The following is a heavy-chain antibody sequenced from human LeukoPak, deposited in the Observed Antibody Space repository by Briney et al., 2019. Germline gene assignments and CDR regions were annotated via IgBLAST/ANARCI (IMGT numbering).Heavy chain of an antibody. D-gene: IGHD1-20*01. V-gene: IGHV5-51*01. J-gene: IGHJ4*02. CDR1: GYSFTSYW. CDR2: IYPGDSDT. Sequence: GESLKISCKGSGYSFTSYWIGWVRQMPGKGLEWMGIIYPGDSDTRYSPSFQGQVTISADKSISTAYLQWSSLKALDTAMYYCARHHYNWNDVGSTFDYWGQGTLVTVSS. CDR3: ARHHYNWNDVGSTFDY.